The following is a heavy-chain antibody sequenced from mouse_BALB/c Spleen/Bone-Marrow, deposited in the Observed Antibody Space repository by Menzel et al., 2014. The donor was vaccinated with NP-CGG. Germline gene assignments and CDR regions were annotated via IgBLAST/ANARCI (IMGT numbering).Heavy chain of an antibody. Sequence: EVQLQESGAELVKPGASVKLSCTASGFNIKDTYMHWVKQRPEQGLEWIGRIDPANGNTKYDPKFQGKATITADTSSNTAYLQLSSLTSEDTAAYYCARFPYDYGGGDYWGQGTTRTGSS. D-gene: IGHD2-4*01. CDR2: IDPANGNT. CDR1: GFNIKDTY. CDR3: ARFPYDYGGGDY. V-gene: IGHV14-3*02. J-gene: IGHJ2*01.